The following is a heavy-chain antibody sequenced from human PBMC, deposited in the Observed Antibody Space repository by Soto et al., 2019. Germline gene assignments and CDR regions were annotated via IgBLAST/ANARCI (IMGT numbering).Heavy chain of an antibody. CDR3: ARSSRQQRDC. Sequence: SETLSLTCTVSGGSISGYYWSWIRHPAGKGLEWIGRIYASDSTNYNPSLKSRVTLSADTSKNLFSLKLSSVTAADTAVYFCARSSRQQRDCWGQGTMGIVSA. CDR2: IYASDST. CDR1: GGSISGYY. D-gene: IGHD6-13*01. J-gene: IGHJ4*02. V-gene: IGHV4-4*07.